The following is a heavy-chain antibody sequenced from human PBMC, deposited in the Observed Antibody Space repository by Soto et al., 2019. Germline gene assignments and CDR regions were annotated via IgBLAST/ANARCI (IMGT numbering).Heavy chain of an antibody. J-gene: IGHJ4*02. CDR3: ARRYGPGFDY. V-gene: IGHV4-39*01. D-gene: IGHD4-17*01. CDR2: MNHSGST. CDR1: GGSISSSNYY. Sequence: SETLSLTCTVSGGSISSSNYYWGWIRQPPGKGLEWIGSMNHSGSTNYNPSLKSRVTISVDTSKNQFSLNLSSVTAADTAVYYCARRYGPGFDYWGQGTLVTVSS.